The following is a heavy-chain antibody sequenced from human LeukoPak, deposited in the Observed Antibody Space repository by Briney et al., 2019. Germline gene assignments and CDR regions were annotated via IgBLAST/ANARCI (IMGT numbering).Heavy chain of an antibody. Sequence: SETLSLNCTVSGGSISSYYWSWIRQPPGKGLEWIGYIYYSGSTNYNPSLKSRVTISVDTSKNQFSLKLSSVTAADTAVYYCATGYDPITNWFDPWGQGTLVTVSS. J-gene: IGHJ5*02. D-gene: IGHD5-12*01. V-gene: IGHV4-59*01. CDR3: ATGYDPITNWFDP. CDR1: GGSISSYY. CDR2: IYYSGST.